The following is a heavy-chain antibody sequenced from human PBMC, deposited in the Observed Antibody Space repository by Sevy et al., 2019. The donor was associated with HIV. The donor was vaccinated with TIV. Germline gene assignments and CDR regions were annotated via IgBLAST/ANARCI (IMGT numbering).Heavy chain of an antibody. V-gene: IGHV3-48*02. J-gene: IGHJ6*02. CDR2: ISGSGSTI. CDR3: AREPGYSSSSDFYYYGMDV. D-gene: IGHD6-6*01. Sequence: GGSLRLSCVASGFTFRTHSMNWVRQAPGKGLEWISFISGSGSTISYKDSVKGRFTVNRDNAQNSLSLHTNSLRDEDTAVYYCAREPGYSSSSDFYYYGMDVWGQGTTVTVSS. CDR1: GFTFRTHS.